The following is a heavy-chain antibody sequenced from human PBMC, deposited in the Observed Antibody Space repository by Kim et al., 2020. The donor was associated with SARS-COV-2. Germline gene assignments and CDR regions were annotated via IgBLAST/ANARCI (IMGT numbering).Heavy chain of an antibody. Sequence: SETLSLTCAVYGGSFSGYYWSWIRQPPGKGLEWIGEINHSGSTNYNPSLKSRVTISVDTSKNQFSLKLSSVTAADTAVYYCARGSGWSYFDYWGQGTLVTVSS. V-gene: IGHV4-34*01. J-gene: IGHJ4*02. CDR1: GGSFSGYY. D-gene: IGHD6-19*01. CDR2: INHSGST. CDR3: ARGSGWSYFDY.